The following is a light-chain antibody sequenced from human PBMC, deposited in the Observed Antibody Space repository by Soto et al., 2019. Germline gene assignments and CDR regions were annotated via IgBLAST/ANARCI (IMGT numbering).Light chain of an antibody. CDR3: KQYAGSPST. CDR1: QTVTSNY. J-gene: IGKJ1*01. CDR2: VAS. Sequence: EIVLTQSPGTLSLSPGERATLSCRASQTVTSNYLAWYQRKPGQPPRLLIYVASRRDTDIPGRFSGSGSGTDFTITITRLEPEDFAVYTCKQYAGSPSTFGQGPKVEIK. V-gene: IGKV3-20*01.